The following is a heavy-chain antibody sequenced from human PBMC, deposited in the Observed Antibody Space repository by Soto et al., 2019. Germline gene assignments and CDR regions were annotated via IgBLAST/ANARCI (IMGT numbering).Heavy chain of an antibody. CDR3: AKRHCGGDWGVYHYDH. CDR2: ISGGGEKI. J-gene: IGHJ5*02. D-gene: IGHD2-21*02. CDR1: GFTFKSWA. Sequence: PGGSLRLSCAASGFTFKSWALSWFRQAPGKGLEWVSGISGGGEKIYYADSVKCRFTIYRDHSKNTVSLQMNSLRVEDTALYYCAKRHCGGDWGVYHYDHWGQGSQVTGSS. V-gene: IGHV3-23*01.